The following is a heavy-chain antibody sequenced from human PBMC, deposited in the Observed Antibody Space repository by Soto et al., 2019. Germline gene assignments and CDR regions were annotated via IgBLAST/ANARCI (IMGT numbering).Heavy chain of an antibody. CDR2: ISSTTNYI. V-gene: IGHV3-21*01. CDR1: GFTFTRYS. CDR3: ARESEDLTSNFDY. J-gene: IGHJ4*02. Sequence: PGGSLRLSCAASGFTFTRYSMNWVRQAPGKGLEWGSSISSTTNYIYYAGSMKGRFTVSRDNAKNSVYLEMNSLSAEETAVYYCARESEDLTSNFDYWGQGTLVTVSS.